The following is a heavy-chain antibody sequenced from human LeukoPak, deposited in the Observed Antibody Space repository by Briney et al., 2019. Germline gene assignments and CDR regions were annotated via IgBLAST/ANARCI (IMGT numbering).Heavy chain of an antibody. CDR2: IYYSGST. V-gene: IGHV4-59*08. CDR3: ARGATASYFDY. J-gene: IGHJ4*02. D-gene: IGHD1-26*01. Sequence: SETLSLTCTVSGGSISSYYWSWIRQPPGKGLEWIGYIYYSGSTNYNPSLKSRVTISVDTSKNQFSLKLSSVTGADTAVYYCARGATASYFDYWGQGTLVTVSS. CDR1: GGSISSYY.